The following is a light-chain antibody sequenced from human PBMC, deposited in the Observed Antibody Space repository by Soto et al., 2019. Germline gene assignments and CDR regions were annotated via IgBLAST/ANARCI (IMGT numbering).Light chain of an antibody. CDR1: QSVSSSY. CDR3: QQYGSLPQT. Sequence: EIVLTQSPGTLSLSPGERATLSCRASQSVSSSYLAWYQQKPGQAPRLLIYGASSRATGIPDRFSGSGSGTDFTLTISRLEPEDFAEYYCQQYGSLPQTFGQGTKVEIK. J-gene: IGKJ1*01. V-gene: IGKV3-20*01. CDR2: GAS.